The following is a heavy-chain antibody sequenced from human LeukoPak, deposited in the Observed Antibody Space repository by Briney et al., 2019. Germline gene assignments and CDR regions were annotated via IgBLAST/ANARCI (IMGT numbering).Heavy chain of an antibody. J-gene: IGHJ4*02. CDR3: ARDPGGSGGYYFDY. D-gene: IGHD6-19*01. CDR2: IKQDGTEK. V-gene: IGHV3-7*01. Sequence: PGGSLRLSCAASGFTFSTYWMSWVRQAPGKGLEWVAVIKQDGTEKYYVDSVKGRFTISRDNSKNTLYLQMNSLRAEDTAVYYCARDPGGSGGYYFDYWGQGTLVTVSS. CDR1: GFTFSTYW.